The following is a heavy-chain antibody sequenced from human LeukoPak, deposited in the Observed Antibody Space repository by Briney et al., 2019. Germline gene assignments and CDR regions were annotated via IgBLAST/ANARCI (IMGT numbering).Heavy chain of an antibody. CDR3: AQAMVRGRNYYYYYMDV. D-gene: IGHD3-10*01. J-gene: IGHJ6*03. CDR1: GYTFTGYY. CDR2: IIPIFGTA. V-gene: IGHV1-69*13. Sequence: SVKVSCKASGYTFTGYYMHWVRQAPGQGLEWMGGIIPIFGTANYAQKFQGRVTITADESTSTAYMELSSLRSEDTAVYYCAQAMVRGRNYYYYYMDVWGKGTTVTISS.